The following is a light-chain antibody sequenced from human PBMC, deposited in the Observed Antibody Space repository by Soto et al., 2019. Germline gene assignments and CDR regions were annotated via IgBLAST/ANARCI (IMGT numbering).Light chain of an antibody. Sequence: EIVLTQSPATLSLSPGDRATLSCRASQSVSRYLAWYQQKPGQAPRLLIYDASNRATGIPARFGGSWSGTDFTLTIISLEPEDFAVYYCQQRSNWPRTFGQGTKLEIK. V-gene: IGKV3-11*01. CDR1: QSVSRY. J-gene: IGKJ2*01. CDR3: QQRSNWPRT. CDR2: DAS.